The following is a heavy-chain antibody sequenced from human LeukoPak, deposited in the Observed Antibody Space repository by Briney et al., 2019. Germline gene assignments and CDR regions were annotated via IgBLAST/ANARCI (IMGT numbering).Heavy chain of an antibody. V-gene: IGHV3-23*01. CDR3: AKSKYYDILTGYYNPRPSYFDY. Sequence: GGSLRLSCAASGFTFSSYAMSWVRQAPGKGLEWVSAISGSGGSTYYADSVKGRFTISRDNSKNTLYLQMNSLRAEDTAVYYCAKSKYYDILTGYYNPRPSYFDYWGQGTLVTVSS. J-gene: IGHJ4*02. D-gene: IGHD3-9*01. CDR1: GFTFSSYA. CDR2: ISGSGGST.